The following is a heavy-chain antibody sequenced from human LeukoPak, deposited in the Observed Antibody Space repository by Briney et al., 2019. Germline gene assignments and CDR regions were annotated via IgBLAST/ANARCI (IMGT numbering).Heavy chain of an antibody. Sequence: ASVKVSCKASGYTFTSYDINWVRQATGQGLEWMGWMNPNSGNTGYAQKFQGRVTMTRNTSISTAYMELSSLRSEDTAVYYCARGDWSAMATFLDPWGQGTLVTVSS. CDR2: MNPNSGNT. V-gene: IGHV1-8*01. CDR1: GYTFTSYD. J-gene: IGHJ5*02. CDR3: ARGDWSAMATFLDP. D-gene: IGHD3-3*01.